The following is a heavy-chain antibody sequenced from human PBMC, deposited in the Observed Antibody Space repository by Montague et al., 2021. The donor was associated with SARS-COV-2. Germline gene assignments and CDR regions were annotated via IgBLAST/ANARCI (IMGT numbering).Heavy chain of an antibody. CDR2: INNSGST. CDR1: GGSISSYY. V-gene: IGHV4-59*01. J-gene: IGHJ4*02. CDR3: ARSTQLGLRLSDYYFDY. D-gene: IGHD5-18*01. Sequence: SETLSLTCTVSGGSISSYYWSWIRHPPGTGLELMWNINNSGSTNYNPTLKSTVTISVDTSRNQFSLPLSSVTAADTAVYYCARSTQLGLRLSDYYFDYWGRGTLVTVSS.